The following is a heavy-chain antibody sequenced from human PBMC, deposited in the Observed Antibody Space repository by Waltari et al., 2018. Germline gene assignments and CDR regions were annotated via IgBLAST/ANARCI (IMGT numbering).Heavy chain of an antibody. CDR3: ARSRLLRTRGGFDP. CDR2: MNPNSGNT. CDR1: GYTFTRYD. V-gene: IGHV1-8*03. Sequence: QVQLVQSGAEVKKPGASVKVSCKASGYTFTRYDPNWARQATGQGLEWMGWMNPNSGNTGYAQKFQGRVTITRNTSISTAYMELSSLRSEDTAVYYCARSRLLRTRGGFDPWGQGTLVTVSS. J-gene: IGHJ5*02. D-gene: IGHD1-7*01.